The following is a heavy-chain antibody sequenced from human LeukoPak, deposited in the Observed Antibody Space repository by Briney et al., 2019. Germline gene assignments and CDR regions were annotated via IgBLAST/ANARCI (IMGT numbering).Heavy chain of an antibody. J-gene: IGHJ6*03. CDR1: GGSISTYY. Sequence: SETLSLTCTVSGGSISTYYWNWIRQPPGKGLEWIGYIYYSGTTNYNPSLKSRVSMSVDTSKNQFSLKLSSVTAADTAVYYCARNYGSGSLYYYYYMDVWGKGTTVTVSS. V-gene: IGHV4-59*12. D-gene: IGHD3-10*01. CDR2: IYYSGTT. CDR3: ARNYGSGSLYYYYYMDV.